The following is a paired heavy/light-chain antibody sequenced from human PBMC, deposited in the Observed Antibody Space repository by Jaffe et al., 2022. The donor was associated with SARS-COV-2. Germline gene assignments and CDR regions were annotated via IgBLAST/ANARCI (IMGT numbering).Heavy chain of an antibody. V-gene: IGHV3-7*03. CDR1: GFIFSNYW. CDR2: IKEDGCET. Sequence: EVQLVESGGGLVRPGGSLRLSCAASGFIFSNYWMHWVRQAPGKGLEWVANIKEDGCETNYVDSVKGRFTISRDNAKNSLYLQMNSLRAEDSAVYYCARERFDPWGQGTPVTVSS. CDR3: ARERFDP. J-gene: IGHJ5*02.
Light chain of an antibody. CDR1: SSNIGGKT. CDR3: VAWDNSLSNWV. CDR2: DNN. V-gene: IGLV1-44*01. Sequence: QSVLTQPPSASGTPGQRVTISCSGSSSNIGGKTVNWYQQLPGTAPKLLIYDNNQRPSGVPDRFSGSKSGTSASLAISGLQSEDEADYYCVAWDNSLSNWVFGGGTKLTVL. J-gene: IGLJ3*02.